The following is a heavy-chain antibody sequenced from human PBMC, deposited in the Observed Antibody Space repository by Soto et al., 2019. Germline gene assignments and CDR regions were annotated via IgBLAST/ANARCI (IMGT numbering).Heavy chain of an antibody. D-gene: IGHD1-1*01. CDR1: SYAFTTYG. V-gene: IGHV1-18*01. Sequence: QVHLVQSGAEVKKPGASVKVSCKGSSYAFTTYGITWVRQAPGQGLEWMGWISAHNGNTNYAQKPQGRVTVTRDTSTSTAYMELRSLRSDDTAVYYCARGRYGDYWGQGALVTVSS. CDR2: ISAHNGNT. CDR3: ARGRYGDY. J-gene: IGHJ4*02.